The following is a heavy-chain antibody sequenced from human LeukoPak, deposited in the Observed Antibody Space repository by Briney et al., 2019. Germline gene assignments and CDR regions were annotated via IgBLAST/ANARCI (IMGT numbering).Heavy chain of an antibody. V-gene: IGHV3-64*01. Sequence: GGSLRLSCAAPGFTFSSYAMHWVRQAPGKGLEYVSAISSNGGSTYYANSVKGRFTISRDNSKNTLYLQMGSLRAEDMAVYYCARDPGEWELKYYFDYWGQGTLVTVSS. J-gene: IGHJ4*02. D-gene: IGHD1-26*01. CDR3: ARDPGEWELKYYFDY. CDR2: ISSNGGST. CDR1: GFTFSSYA.